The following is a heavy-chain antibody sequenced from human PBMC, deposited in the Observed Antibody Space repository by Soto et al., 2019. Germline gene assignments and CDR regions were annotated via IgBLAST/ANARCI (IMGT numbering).Heavy chain of an antibody. V-gene: IGHV4-59*01. J-gene: IGHJ5*02. CDR2: IFYKGNT. D-gene: IGHD3-9*01. Sequence: SETLSPTCTVTGDAISRYYWSWIRQSPGKGLEWIGYIFYKGNTKYSSSLKSRVTISVDTSQNQFSLKLDSVTPMDTAVYYCARDFDPFGPWGQGTLVTVS. CDR1: GDAISRYY. CDR3: ARDFDPFGP.